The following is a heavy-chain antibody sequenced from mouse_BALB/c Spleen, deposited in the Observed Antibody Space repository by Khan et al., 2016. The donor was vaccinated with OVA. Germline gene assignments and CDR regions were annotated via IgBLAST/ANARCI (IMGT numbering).Heavy chain of an antibody. CDR3: TNGKYGWFAY. D-gene: IGHD2-10*02. Sequence: EVELVESGGGLVKPGGSLKLSCSASGFTFSTFVMSWVRQTPEKRLEWVATISSAGTYTYYSDSVKGRFTISRDNAKNTLYLQMNSLRSEDTATYYCTNGKYGWFAYWGQGTLVTVSA. V-gene: IGHV5-9-1*01. CDR2: ISSAGTYT. CDR1: GFTFSTFV. J-gene: IGHJ3*01.